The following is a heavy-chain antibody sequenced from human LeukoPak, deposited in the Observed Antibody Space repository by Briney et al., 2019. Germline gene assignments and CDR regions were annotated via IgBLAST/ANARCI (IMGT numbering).Heavy chain of an antibody. V-gene: IGHV3-11*01. J-gene: IGHJ5*02. CDR2: ISNSGNTI. CDR1: GFNFSDYF. Sequence: PGGSLRLSCAASGFNFSDYFMTWIRQAPGKGLEWLSYISNSGNTIKYADSVKGRFTISRDNAENSLYLRMYSLRADDTAVYYCARDLGESDGFDPWGQGTLVTVSS. CDR3: ARDLGESDGFDP.